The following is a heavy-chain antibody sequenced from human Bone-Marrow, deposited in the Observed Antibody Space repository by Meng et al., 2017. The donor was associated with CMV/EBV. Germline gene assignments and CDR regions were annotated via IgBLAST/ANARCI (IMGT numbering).Heavy chain of an antibody. CDR2: IYSGGSST. J-gene: IGHJ6*02. CDR1: GFTFSSYA. Sequence: LSLTCAASGFTFSSYAMSWVRQAPGKGLEWVSVIYSGGSSTYYADSVKGRFTISRDNSKNTLYLQMNSLRAEDTAVYYCAKEYFLRFWVTGMSYGMDVWGQGTTVTVSS. CDR3: AKEYFLRFWVTGMSYGMDV. D-gene: IGHD2/OR15-2a*01. V-gene: IGHV3-23*03.